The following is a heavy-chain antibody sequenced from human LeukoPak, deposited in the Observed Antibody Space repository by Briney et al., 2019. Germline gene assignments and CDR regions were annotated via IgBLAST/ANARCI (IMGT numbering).Heavy chain of an antibody. V-gene: IGHV3-7*01. CDR3: ATYSSRNAREFQS. J-gene: IGHJ1*01. Sequence: GGSLRLSCAASGIIFGSHGMAWVRQAPGKGLEWVANIKTDGSEKYYVDSVRGRFTISRDNAKNSLYLQMNSLRAEDTAVYYCATYSSRNAREFQSWGQGTLVTVSS. CDR2: IKTDGSEK. CDR1: GIIFGSHG. D-gene: IGHD2-2*01.